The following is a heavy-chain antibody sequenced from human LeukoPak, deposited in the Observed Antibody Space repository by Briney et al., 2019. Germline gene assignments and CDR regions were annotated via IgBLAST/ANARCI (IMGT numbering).Heavy chain of an antibody. CDR1: GFTVSSNY. CDR3: ARDRRVWDSSGYFNFDY. CDR2: IYSGGST. J-gene: IGHJ4*02. V-gene: IGHV3-53*01. Sequence: PGGSLRLSCAASGFTVSSNYMSWVRPAPGEGLEWVSVIYSGGSTYYADSVKGRFDIPRDNSKTTLYLQMNSLSAEDTAVYYCARDRRVWDSSGYFNFDYWGQGTLVTVSS. D-gene: IGHD3-22*01.